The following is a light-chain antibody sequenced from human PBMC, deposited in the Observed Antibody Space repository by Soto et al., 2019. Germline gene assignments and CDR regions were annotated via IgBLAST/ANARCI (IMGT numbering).Light chain of an antibody. CDR2: EAS. CDR1: SSDVGGYIY. CDR3: FSYTSSGTYV. V-gene: IGLV2-8*01. J-gene: IGLJ1*01. Sequence: QSALAQPPSASGSPGQSVTISCTGTSSDVGGYIYVSWYQHHPGKAPKLMIYEASKRPSGVPDRFSGSKSGNTASLTVSGPQAEDEADYYCFSYTSSGTYVFGTGTKVTVL.